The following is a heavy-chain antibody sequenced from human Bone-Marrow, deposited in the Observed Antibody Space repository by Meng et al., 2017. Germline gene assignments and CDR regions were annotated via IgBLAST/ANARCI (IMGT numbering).Heavy chain of an antibody. Sequence: LKISCAASGFTFSDYYMSWIRQAPGKGLEWVSYISSSGSTIYYADSVKGRFTISRDNAKNSLYLQMNSLRAEDTAVYYCASTNSAKYYYDSSGYFVYYYGMDVWGQGTTVTVSS. CDR2: ISSSGSTI. CDR1: GFTFSDYY. D-gene: IGHD3-22*01. CDR3: ASTNSAKYYYDSSGYFVYYYGMDV. V-gene: IGHV3-11*01. J-gene: IGHJ6*02.